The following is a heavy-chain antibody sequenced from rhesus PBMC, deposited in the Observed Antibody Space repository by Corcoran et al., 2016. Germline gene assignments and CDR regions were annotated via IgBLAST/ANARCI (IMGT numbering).Heavy chain of an antibody. J-gene: IGHJ4*01. V-gene: IGHV4-73*01. CDR2: ISGNSAST. D-gene: IGHD6-31*01. CDR1: GGSISGYYY. Sequence: QVQLQQWGEGLVKPSETLSLTCAVYGGSISGYYYWSWPRQPAGKGLGGIGYISGNSASTNYNPSLKNRVTISRDTSKNHCSLKLSSVTAADTAVYYCAREDSSGAFDYWGQGVLVTVSS. CDR3: AREDSSGAFDY.